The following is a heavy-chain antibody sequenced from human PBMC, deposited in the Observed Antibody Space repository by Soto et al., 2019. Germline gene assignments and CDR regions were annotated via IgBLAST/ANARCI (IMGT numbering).Heavy chain of an antibody. J-gene: IGHJ6*02. D-gene: IGHD3-10*01. CDR3: ARWSGVGVAGMDV. Sequence: QVQLQESGPRLVKPLQTLSLTCTVSGDSINSGDYYWSWIRQPPGRGLEWVGYSFYSGITDYNPSLKSRMTISMATSKTRFSLRLNSVTAADTAVYFCARWSGVGVAGMDVWGQGTTVSVSS. V-gene: IGHV4-30-4*01. CDR1: GDSINSGDYY. CDR2: SFYSGIT.